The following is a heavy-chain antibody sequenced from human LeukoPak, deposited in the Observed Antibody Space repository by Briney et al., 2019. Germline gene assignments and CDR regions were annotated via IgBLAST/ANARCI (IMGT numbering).Heavy chain of an antibody. V-gene: IGHV3-30*04. J-gene: IGHJ4*02. Sequence: GGSLRLSCAASGFTFSTYAMHWVRQAPGKGLEWVAVISYDGSSKYYADSVKGRFTISRDNSKNTLYLQMNSLRAEDTAVYYCATLDTVAASYWGQGTLITVSS. D-gene: IGHD5-12*01. CDR1: GFTFSTYA. CDR2: ISYDGSSK. CDR3: ATLDTVAASY.